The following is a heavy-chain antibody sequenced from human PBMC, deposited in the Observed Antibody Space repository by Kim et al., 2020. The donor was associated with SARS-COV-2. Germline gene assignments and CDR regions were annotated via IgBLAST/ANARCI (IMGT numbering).Heavy chain of an antibody. CDR1: GGSIGTSYSYY. CDR2: INYRGHT. CDR3: ARTNGDINWFDP. J-gene: IGHJ5*02. D-gene: IGHD2-8*01. V-gene: IGHV4-39*01. Sequence: SETLSLTCIVSGGSIGTSYSYYWAWIRQAPERGLEWIAGINYRGHTYYNPSLKSRVTISVDTSNNQFSLRLTSVTAADTAVYYCARTNGDINWFDPWGPGTLVTVSS.